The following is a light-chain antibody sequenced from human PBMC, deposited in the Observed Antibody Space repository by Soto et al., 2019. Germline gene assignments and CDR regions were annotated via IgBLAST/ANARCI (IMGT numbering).Light chain of an antibody. CDR1: QGIAKY. V-gene: IGKV1-33*01. CDR3: QQSDNLPLT. Sequence: DTQMTQSPSSLSASVGDRVTITCQASQGIAKYLHWYQQKPGKAPKLLIYHVSNLQTGVPSRFSGSGSGTDFTLTISSLQPEDIATYFCQQSDNLPLTFGGGTKVEIK. J-gene: IGKJ4*01. CDR2: HVS.